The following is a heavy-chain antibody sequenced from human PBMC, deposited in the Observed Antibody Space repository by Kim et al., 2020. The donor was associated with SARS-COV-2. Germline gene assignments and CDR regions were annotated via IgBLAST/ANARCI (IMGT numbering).Heavy chain of an antibody. CDR2: IYPDDSDT. V-gene: IGHV5-51*01. CDR3: ARQENRLPAALIEEHFQH. CDR1: GYSFSSYW. J-gene: IGHJ1*01. D-gene: IGHD2-2*01. Sequence: GESLKISCKGSGYSFSSYWIGWVRQMPGKGLEWLGIIYPDDSDTRYSPSFQGQVSMSADKSISTVYLHWSNLKASDTAIFYCARQENRLPAALIEEHFQHWGQGTLVTVSS.